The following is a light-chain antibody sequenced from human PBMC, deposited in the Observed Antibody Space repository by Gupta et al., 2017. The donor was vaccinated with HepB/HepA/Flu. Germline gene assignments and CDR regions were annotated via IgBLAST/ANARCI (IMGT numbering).Light chain of an antibody. V-gene: IGKV1-5*03. Sequence: DIQMTQSPSALSTSVGGRVTITCRANQSVSSYLAWFQQKPGKAPKLLIYNVSTLESGVPSRFSGSGYGTEFTLTISSLQPDDFATYYCQQDSSYPRTFGQGTKVDVK. CDR1: QSVSSY. CDR3: QQDSSYPRT. J-gene: IGKJ1*01. CDR2: NVS.